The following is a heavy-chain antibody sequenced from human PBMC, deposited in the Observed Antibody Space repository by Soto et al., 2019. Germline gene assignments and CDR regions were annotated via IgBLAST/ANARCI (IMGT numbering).Heavy chain of an antibody. D-gene: IGHD6-19*01. CDR2: ISGSGGST. CDR1: GFTFSSYA. CDR3: AKDVGSGWLIFDY. V-gene: IGHV3-23*01. Sequence: EVQVLESGGGLVQPGGSLRLSCAASGFTFSSYAMSWVHQAPGKGLEWVSVISGSGGSTYYADSVKGRFTISRDNSKNTLYLQMNSLRAEDTAVYYCAKDVGSGWLIFDYWGQGTLVTVSS. J-gene: IGHJ4*02.